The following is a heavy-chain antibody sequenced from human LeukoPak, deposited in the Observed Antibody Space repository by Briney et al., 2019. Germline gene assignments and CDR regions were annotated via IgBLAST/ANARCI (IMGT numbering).Heavy chain of an antibody. CDR3: ARLSGWLSNWFDP. CDR2: IYTSGST. Sequence: SETLSLTCTVSGGSISSYYWSWIRQPPGKGLEWIGYIYTSGSTNYNPSLKSRVTISVDTSKNQFSLKLSSVTAADTAVYYCARLSGWLSNWFDPWGQGTLVTVSS. CDR1: GGSISSYY. D-gene: IGHD3-10*01. J-gene: IGHJ5*02. V-gene: IGHV4-4*09.